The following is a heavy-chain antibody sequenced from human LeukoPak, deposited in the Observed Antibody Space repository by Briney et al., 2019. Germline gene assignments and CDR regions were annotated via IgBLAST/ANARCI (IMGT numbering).Heavy chain of an antibody. Sequence: SETLSLTCAVYGGSFSGYYWSWIRQPPGKGLEWIGEINHSGSTNYNPSLKSRVTISVDTSKNQFSLKLSSVTAADTAVYYCARGRYSGYAKPPYFDYWGQGTLVTVSS. CDR2: INHSGST. J-gene: IGHJ4*02. D-gene: IGHD5-12*01. CDR3: ARGRYSGYAKPPYFDY. V-gene: IGHV4-34*01. CDR1: GGSFSGYY.